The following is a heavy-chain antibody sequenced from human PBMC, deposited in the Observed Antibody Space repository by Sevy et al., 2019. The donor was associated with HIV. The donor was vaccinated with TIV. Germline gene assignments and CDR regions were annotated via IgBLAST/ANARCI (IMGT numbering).Heavy chain of an antibody. CDR1: GYTFTGYY. D-gene: IGHD2-2*01. CDR3: ARDSSPRYCSSTSCYDDAFDI. J-gene: IGHJ3*02. CDR2: INPNSGGT. V-gene: IGHV1-2*02. Sequence: ASVKVSCKASGYTFTGYYMHWVRQAPGQGLEWMGWINPNSGGTNYAQKFQGRVTMTRDTSISTAYMELSRLRSDDTAVYYCARDSSPRYCSSTSCYDDAFDIWGQGTMVPVSS.